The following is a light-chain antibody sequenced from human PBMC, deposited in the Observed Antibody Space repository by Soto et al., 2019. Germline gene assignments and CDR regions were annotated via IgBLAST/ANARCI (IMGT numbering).Light chain of an antibody. Sequence: QSVLTQPPSASGTPGQRVTISCSGGSSNIGTNAVNWYQHVPGTAPKLLIYNNDRRPSGVPDRFSASKSGTSASLAISGLQSAEEADYYCSTWDDSLDGPVFCGGTKLTVL. CDR3: STWDDSLDGPV. V-gene: IGLV1-44*01. CDR2: NND. J-gene: IGLJ2*01. CDR1: SSNIGTNA.